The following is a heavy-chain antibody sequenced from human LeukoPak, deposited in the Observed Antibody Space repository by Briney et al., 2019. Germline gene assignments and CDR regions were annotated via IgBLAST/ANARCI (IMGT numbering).Heavy chain of an antibody. CDR3: ARDRITAVRGVKAYYYYMDV. J-gene: IGHJ6*03. D-gene: IGHD3-10*01. CDR2: IYTSGST. Sequence: SETLSLTCTVSGGSISSGSYYWSWIRQPAGKGLEWIGRIYTSGSTNYNPSLKSRFTISVDTSKNQFSLKLSSVTAADTAVYYCARDRITAVRGVKAYYYYMDVWGKGTTVTVSS. V-gene: IGHV4-61*02. CDR1: GGSISSGSYY.